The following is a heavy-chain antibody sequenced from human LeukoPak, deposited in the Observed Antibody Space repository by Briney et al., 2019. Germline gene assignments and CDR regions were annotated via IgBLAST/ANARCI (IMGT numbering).Heavy chain of an antibody. Sequence: GGSLRLSCAASGFTFSSYGMDWVRQAPGKGLEWVAVISYDGSNKYYAHSVKGRFTISRDNSKNTLYLQMNSLRAEDTAVYYCAKMAQNFDYWGQGTLVTVSS. CDR3: AKMAQNFDY. V-gene: IGHV3-30*18. D-gene: IGHD5-24*01. CDR2: ISYDGSNK. CDR1: GFTFSSYG. J-gene: IGHJ4*02.